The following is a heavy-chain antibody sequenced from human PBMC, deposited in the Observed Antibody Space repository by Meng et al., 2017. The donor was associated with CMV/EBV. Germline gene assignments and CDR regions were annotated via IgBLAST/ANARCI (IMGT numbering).Heavy chain of an antibody. V-gene: IGHV3-30*02. CDR3: AKDDPVFHY. Sequence: VELGVAGGGLVQPGGSPGSPLEAVGLKFSSYGMHWVRQAPGKGPEWVAFIRNDESDKYYGDSVKGRFTISRDTSKNTVDLQMNSLRTEDTAVYYCAKDDPVFHYWGQGTLVTVSS. CDR2: IRNDESDK. J-gene: IGHJ4*02. CDR1: GLKFSSYG.